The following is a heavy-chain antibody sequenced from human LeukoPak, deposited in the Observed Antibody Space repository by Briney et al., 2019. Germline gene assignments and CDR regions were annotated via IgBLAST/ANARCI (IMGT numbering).Heavy chain of an antibody. V-gene: IGHV4-34*01. CDR1: GGSFSGYH. CDR2: INHSGST. J-gene: IGHJ5*02. Sequence: SETLSLTCAVYGGSFSGYHWSWIRQPPGKGLEWIGEINHSGSTNYNPSLKSRVTISVDTSKNQFSLKLSSVTAADTAVYYCARVDKSSSWYRNWFDPWGQGTLVAVSS. D-gene: IGHD6-13*01. CDR3: ARVDKSSSWYRNWFDP.